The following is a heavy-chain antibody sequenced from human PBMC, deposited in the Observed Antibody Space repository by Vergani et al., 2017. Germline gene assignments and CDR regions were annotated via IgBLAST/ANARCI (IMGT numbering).Heavy chain of an antibody. J-gene: IGHJ4*02. CDR1: GYTFTGYY. D-gene: IGHD6-13*01. CDR3: ARDRSAARQQLGY. CDR2: INPNSGGT. V-gene: IGHV1-2*02. Sequence: QVQLVQSGAEVKKPGASVKVSCKASGYTFTGYYMHWVRQAPGQGLEWMGWINPNSGGTNYAQKFQGRVTMTRDTSISTAYMELSSLRSEDTAVYYCARDRSAARQQLGYWGQGTLVTVSS.